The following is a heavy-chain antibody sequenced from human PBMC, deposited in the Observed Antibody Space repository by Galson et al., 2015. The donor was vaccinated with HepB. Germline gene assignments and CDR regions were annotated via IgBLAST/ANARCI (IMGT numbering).Heavy chain of an antibody. CDR3: ATDFWSGYYTGPAGY. CDR1: GYTFTGYY. J-gene: IGHJ4*02. Sequence: SVKVSCKASGYTFTGYYMHWVRQAPGQGLEWMGIINPSGGSTSYSQKFQGRVTMTRGTSTSTVYMELSSLRSEDTAVYYCATDFWSGYYTGPAGYWGQGTLVTVSS. CDR2: INPSGGST. D-gene: IGHD3-3*01. V-gene: IGHV1-46*03.